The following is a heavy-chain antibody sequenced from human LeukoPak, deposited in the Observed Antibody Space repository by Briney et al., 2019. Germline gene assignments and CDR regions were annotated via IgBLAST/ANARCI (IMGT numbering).Heavy chain of an antibody. CDR3: ARLGGAYDFWSGYLQTYNWFDP. Sequence: SSVKISCKASGGTFISYAISWVRQAPGQGLEWMGRIIPIFGTANYAQKFQSRVTITTDESTSTAYMELSSLRSEDTAVYYCARLGGAYDFWSGYLQTYNWFDPWGQGTLVTVSS. D-gene: IGHD3-3*01. J-gene: IGHJ5*02. CDR2: IIPIFGTA. V-gene: IGHV1-69*05. CDR1: GGTFISYA.